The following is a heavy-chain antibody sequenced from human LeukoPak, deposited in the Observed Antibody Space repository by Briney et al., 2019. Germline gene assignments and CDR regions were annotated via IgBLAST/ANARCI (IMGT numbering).Heavy chain of an antibody. CDR2: INHSGDT. J-gene: IGHJ5*02. V-gene: IGHV4-34*01. D-gene: IGHD1-26*01. CDR3: ARGPGIVGLSP. Sequence: SETLSLTCNVSGGSFTNYYWSWIRQTPEKGLEWIGQINHSGDTSYNPSLRSRVTLSVDRSKNQFSLKVTSVTAADTVVYYCARGPGIVGLSPWGQGTLVTVSS. CDR1: GGSFTNYY.